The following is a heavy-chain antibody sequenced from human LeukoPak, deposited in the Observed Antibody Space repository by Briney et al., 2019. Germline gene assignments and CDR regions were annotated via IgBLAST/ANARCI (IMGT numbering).Heavy chain of an antibody. V-gene: IGHV3-23*01. Sequence: GGSLRLSCAGSGFTFSTTAMSWVRQAPGKGLEWVSAISANGDDAFYADSVKGRFTISRDNSRSTLYLQMNSLRPEDTAIYYCAREGYYGSGSPPSLYFDYWGQGTLVTVSS. CDR3: AREGYYGSGSPPSLYFDY. CDR1: GFTFSTTA. D-gene: IGHD3-10*01. J-gene: IGHJ4*02. CDR2: ISANGDDA.